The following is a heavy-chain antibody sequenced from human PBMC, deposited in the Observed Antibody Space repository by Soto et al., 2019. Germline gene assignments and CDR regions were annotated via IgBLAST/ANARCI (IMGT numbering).Heavy chain of an antibody. CDR3: ARLNYDFWSGSHYYYYGMDV. Sequence: SETLSLTCTVSGGSISSSSYYWGWIRQPPGKGLEWIGSIYYSGSTYYNPSLKSRVTISVDTSKNQFSLKLSSVTAADTAVYYCARLNYDFWSGSHYYYYGMDVWGQGTTVTVSS. J-gene: IGHJ6*02. D-gene: IGHD3-3*01. V-gene: IGHV4-39*01. CDR1: GGSISSSSYY. CDR2: IYYSGST.